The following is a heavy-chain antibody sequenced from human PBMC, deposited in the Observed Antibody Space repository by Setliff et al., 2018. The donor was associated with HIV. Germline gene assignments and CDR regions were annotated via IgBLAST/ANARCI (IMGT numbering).Heavy chain of an antibody. CDR2: IKQDGRER. V-gene: IGHV3-7*03. CDR3: ARGSVESYYYYYMDV. D-gene: IGHD2-15*01. Sequence: PGGSLRLSCAASGFTFSSYWMSLVRQAPGKGLEWVANIKQDGRERYNVDSVKGRFTISRDNANNSLYLQLNSLRADDTAVYYCARGSVESYYYYYMDVWGKGTTVTVSS. CDR1: GFTFSSYW. J-gene: IGHJ6*03.